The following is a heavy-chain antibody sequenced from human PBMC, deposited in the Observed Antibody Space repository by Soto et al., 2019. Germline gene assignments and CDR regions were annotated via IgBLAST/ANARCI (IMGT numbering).Heavy chain of an antibody. J-gene: IGHJ4*02. CDR2: IIPMFGTA. CDR1: GGTFSSYT. D-gene: IGHD4-17*01. Sequence: GASVKVSCKTSGGTFSSYTISWVRQAPGQGLEWMGGIIPMFGTANYAQKFQGRVTITADKSTSTVYMELSSLRSEDPAVFYCARVYGGGDYWGQGTLVIVSS. V-gene: IGHV1-69*06. CDR3: ARVYGGGDY.